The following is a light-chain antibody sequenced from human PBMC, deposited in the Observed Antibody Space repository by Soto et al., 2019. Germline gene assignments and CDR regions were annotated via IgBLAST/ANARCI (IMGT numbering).Light chain of an antibody. J-gene: IGKJ2*01. CDR3: QQYGTSPPNI. CDR1: QSVSSFY. Sequence: EIVLTQSPGTLSLSPGDRATLSCRASQSVSSFYLAWYQQKPGQAPRLLIYDATSRATGIPDRFSGSGSGTDFTLTISRLEPEDSAVYFCQQYGTSPPNIFGQGNKLEIQ. CDR2: DAT. V-gene: IGKV3-20*01.